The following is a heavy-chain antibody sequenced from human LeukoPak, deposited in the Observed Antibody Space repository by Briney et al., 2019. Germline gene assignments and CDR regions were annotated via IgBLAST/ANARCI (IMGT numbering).Heavy chain of an antibody. V-gene: IGHV1-18*01. CDR2: ISAQHGQT. D-gene: IGHD2-8*01. CDR3: AGSLGYCTSNVCYLKY. J-gene: IGHJ4*02. Sequence: ASVKVSCKTSGYSENFYGITWVRQVAGQGLEWMAWISAQHGQTEYAPNSQDRVTVTTDTYTNTAYMELRSLRSDDTAVYYCAGSLGYCTSNVCYLKYWGQGTLVTVSS. CDR1: GYSENFYG.